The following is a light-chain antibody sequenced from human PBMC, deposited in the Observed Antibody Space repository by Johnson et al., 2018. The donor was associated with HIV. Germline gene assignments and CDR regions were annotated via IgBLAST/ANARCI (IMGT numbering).Light chain of an antibody. CDR2: DNN. J-gene: IGLJ1*01. CDR3: GTWDGSLYAYV. V-gene: IGLV1-51*01. Sequence: HSVLTQPPSVSAAPGQKVTVSCSGSTSNIGNNYVSWYQQLPGTAPKLLIYDNNKRPSGIPDRFSGSKSGTSATLGITGLQTGDEADYYCGTWDGSLYAYVFGTGTKVTAL. CDR1: TSNIGNNY.